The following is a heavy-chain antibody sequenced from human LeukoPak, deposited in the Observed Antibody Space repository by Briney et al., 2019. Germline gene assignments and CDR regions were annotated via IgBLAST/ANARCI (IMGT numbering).Heavy chain of an antibody. CDR3: AREGWSVSFYFDY. CDR1: GFTFSSYS. V-gene: IGHV3-21*01. J-gene: IGHJ4*02. D-gene: IGHD3-10*01. Sequence: GGSLRLSCAASGFTFSSYSMNWVRLAPGKGLEWVSSISSSSSSYIYYADSVKGRFTISRDNAKNSLYLQMNSLRAEDTAVYYCAREGWSVSFYFDYWGQGTLVTVSS. CDR2: ISSSSSSYI.